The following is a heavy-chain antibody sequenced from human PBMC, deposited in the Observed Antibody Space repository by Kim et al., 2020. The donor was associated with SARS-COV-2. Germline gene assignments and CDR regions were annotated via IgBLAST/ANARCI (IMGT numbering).Heavy chain of an antibody. CDR3: ATLGSSGYYTYGMDV. D-gene: IGHD3-22*01. CDR2: INPSGGST. CDR1: GYTFTSYY. J-gene: IGHJ6*02. V-gene: IGHV1-46*01. Sequence: ASVKVSCKASGYTFTSYYMHWVRQAPGQGLEWMGIINPSGGSTSYAQKFQGRVTMTRDTSTSTVYMGLSSLRSEDTAVYYCATLGSSGYYTYGMDVWGQGTTVTVSS.